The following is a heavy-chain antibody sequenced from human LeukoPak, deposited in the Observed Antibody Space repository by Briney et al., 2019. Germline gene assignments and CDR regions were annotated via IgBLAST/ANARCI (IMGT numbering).Heavy chain of an antibody. CDR3: ARITYYDFWSGPYDP. J-gene: IGHJ5*02. D-gene: IGHD3-3*01. CDR1: GGSISSYY. CDR2: IYYSGST. V-gene: IGHV4-59*08. Sequence: PSETLSLTCTVSGGSISSYYWSWIRQPPGKGLEWIGYIYYSGSTNYNPSLKSRVTISLDTSKNQFSLKLSSVTAADTAVYYCARITYYDFWSGPYDPWGQGTLVTVSS.